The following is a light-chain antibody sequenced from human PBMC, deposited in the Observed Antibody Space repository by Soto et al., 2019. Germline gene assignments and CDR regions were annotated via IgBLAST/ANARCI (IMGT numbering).Light chain of an antibody. V-gene: IGKV3-11*01. CDR3: QQRSDWPPLT. CDR2: DTS. J-gene: IGKJ4*01. CDR1: QSVGTS. Sequence: EIVLTQSPATLSLSPGERATLSCRASQSVGTSLAWYQQKPGQAPRLLIYDTSNRATGIPARFSGGGSGTDFTLTISSLEPEDFAVYYCQQRSDWPPLTFGGGTKVEIK.